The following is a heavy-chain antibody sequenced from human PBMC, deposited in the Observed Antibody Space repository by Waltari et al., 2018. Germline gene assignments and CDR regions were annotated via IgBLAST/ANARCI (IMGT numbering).Heavy chain of an antibody. CDR2: INAGNGNT. Sequence: QVQLVQSGAEVKKPGASVKVSCKASGYTFTSYAMHWVRQAPGQRLEWMGWINAGNGNTKYAQKCQGRVTITRDTSASTAYMELSSLRSEDTAVYYCARDFRAVAGSYYFDYWGQGTLVTVSS. CDR1: GYTFTSYA. V-gene: IGHV1-3*01. D-gene: IGHD6-19*01. J-gene: IGHJ4*02. CDR3: ARDFRAVAGSYYFDY.